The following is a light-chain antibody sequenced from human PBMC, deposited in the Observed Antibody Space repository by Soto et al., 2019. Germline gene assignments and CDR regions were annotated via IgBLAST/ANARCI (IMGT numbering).Light chain of an antibody. CDR1: QSVSNN. CDR3: QQYNNWPPWT. J-gene: IGKJ1*01. V-gene: IGKV3-15*01. Sequence: ILMTQSPATLSVSPGERATLSCRASQSVSNNLAWYQQKPGQAPRLLIYDASTRATGIPARFSGSGSGTEFTLPISGLQSEDFAVDYCQQYNNWPPWTFGQGTKVEIK. CDR2: DAS.